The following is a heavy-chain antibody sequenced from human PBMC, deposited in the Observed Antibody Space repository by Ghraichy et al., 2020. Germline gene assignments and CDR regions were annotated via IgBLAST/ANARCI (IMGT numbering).Heavy chain of an antibody. V-gene: IGHV4-30-4*01. D-gene: IGHD5-18*01. CDR2: IYYSGST. Sequence: SQTLSLTCTVSGGSISSGDYYWSWIRQPPGKGLEWIGYIYYSGSTYYNPSLKSRITISLHTSKNQFSLKLSSVTAADTAVYFCARVLGYPTRYFDLWGRGTLVTVSS. CDR3: ARVLGYPTRYFDL. CDR1: GGSISSGDYY. J-gene: IGHJ2*01.